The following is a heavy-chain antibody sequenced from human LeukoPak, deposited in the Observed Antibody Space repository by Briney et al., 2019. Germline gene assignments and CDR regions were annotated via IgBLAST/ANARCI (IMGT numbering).Heavy chain of an antibody. D-gene: IGHD3-3*01. CDR1: GGSISSYY. Sequence: SETLSLTCTVSGGSISSYYWSWIRQPAGKGLEWIGRIYTSGSANYNPSRERRVTMAVDTSKNQLSLNLSSETAADAAVYYCASRPLYDFRSGYFDYWGQGTLVTVSS. J-gene: IGHJ4*02. CDR3: ASRPLYDFRSGYFDY. CDR2: IYTSGSA. V-gene: IGHV4-4*07.